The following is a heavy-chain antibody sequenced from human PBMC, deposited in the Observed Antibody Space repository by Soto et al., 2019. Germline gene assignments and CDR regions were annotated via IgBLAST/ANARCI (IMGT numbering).Heavy chain of an antibody. CDR2: ISSSGKTI. D-gene: IGHD5-12*01. CDR1: GFTFTNYE. CDR3: ARDPEKYSGSDLGIDY. Sequence: LRLSCAASGFTFTNYEMNWVRQAPGKGLEWISYISSSGKTISYADSVKGRFTISRGNAKNSLYLQMNSLRAEDTAVYYCARDPEKYSGSDLGIDYWGQGTLVTVSS. J-gene: IGHJ4*02. V-gene: IGHV3-48*03.